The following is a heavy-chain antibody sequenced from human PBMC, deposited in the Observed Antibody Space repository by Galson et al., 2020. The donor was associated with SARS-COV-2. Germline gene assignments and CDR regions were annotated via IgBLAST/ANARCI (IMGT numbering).Heavy chain of an antibody. CDR1: GFTFSSYS. CDR3: ASMGSTDYGDYMDYFDY. Sequence: GGSLRLSCAASGFTFSSYSMNWVRQAPGKGLEWVSSISSSSSYIYYADSVKGRFTISRDNAKNSLYLQMNSLRAEDTAVYYCASMGSTDYGDYMDYFDYWGQGTLVTVSS. V-gene: IGHV3-21*01. J-gene: IGHJ4*02. D-gene: IGHD4-17*01. CDR2: ISSSSSYI.